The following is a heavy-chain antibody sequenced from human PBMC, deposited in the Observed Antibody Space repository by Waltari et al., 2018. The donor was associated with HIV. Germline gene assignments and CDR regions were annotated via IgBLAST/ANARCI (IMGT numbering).Heavy chain of an antibody. CDR1: GFTFSTYV. CDR2: ISYDGSDK. D-gene: IGHD3-22*01. J-gene: IGHJ4*02. V-gene: IGHV3-30*01. Sequence: QVHLVESGGGVVQPGRSLRLSCAASGFTFSTYVMNWVRQAPGKGLEWVADISYDGSDKYHADSVKGRFTISRDNSRNTLYLQMNSLRPEDTAVYFCAREFYYDSTGYNSGFDYWGQGTLVTVSS. CDR3: AREFYYDSTGYNSGFDY.